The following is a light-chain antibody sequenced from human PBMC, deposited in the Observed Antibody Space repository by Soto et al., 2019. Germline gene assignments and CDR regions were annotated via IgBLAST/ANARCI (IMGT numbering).Light chain of an antibody. CDR1: SSNVGAGYD. J-gene: IGLJ3*02. CDR2: DNN. Sequence: QSVLTQPPSVSGAPGQRVTISCTGSSSNVGAGYDIHWYQQLPGTAPRLLIYDNNNRPSGVSDRFSGSKSGTSASLAITGLQDEDEADYYCQSYDNNMSGWVFGGGTKLTVL. CDR3: QSYDNNMSGWV. V-gene: IGLV1-40*01.